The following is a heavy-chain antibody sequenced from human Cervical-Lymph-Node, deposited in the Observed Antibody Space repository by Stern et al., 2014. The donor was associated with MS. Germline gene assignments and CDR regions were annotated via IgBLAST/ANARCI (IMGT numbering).Heavy chain of an antibody. V-gene: IGHV4-61*01. CDR1: GGSVSSGRYY. J-gene: IGHJ4*02. D-gene: IGHD3-22*01. CDR3: ASDSSGYYLSFDY. Sequence: QLQLQESGPGLVKPSETLTLTCTVSGGSVSSGRYYWGWIRQPPGKGLVWIGDIYYSGSSNYKTFLMSRASLSAEQSKNQFFLKLSSVTAADTAVYYWASDSSGYYLSFDYWGQGTLVTVSS. CDR2: IYYSGSS.